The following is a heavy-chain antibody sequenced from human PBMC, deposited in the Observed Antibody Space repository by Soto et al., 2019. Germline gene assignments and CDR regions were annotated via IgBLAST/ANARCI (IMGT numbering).Heavy chain of an antibody. CDR3: TTDIVVVTAPDYGMDV. CDR2: IKSKTDGGTT. V-gene: IGHV3-15*01. D-gene: IGHD2-21*02. J-gene: IGHJ6*02. CDR1: GFTFSNAW. Sequence: GGSLRLSCAASGFTFSNAWMSWVRQAPGKGLEWVGRIKSKTDGGTTDYAAPVKGRFTISRDDSKNTLYLQMNSLKTEDTAVYYCTTDIVVVTAPDYGMDVWGQGTTVTVS.